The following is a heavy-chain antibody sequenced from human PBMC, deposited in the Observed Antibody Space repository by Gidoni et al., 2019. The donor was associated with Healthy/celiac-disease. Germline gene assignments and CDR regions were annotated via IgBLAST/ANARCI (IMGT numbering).Heavy chain of an antibody. CDR3: AKDLGYFDWLLSYFDY. J-gene: IGHJ4*02. CDR1: GSTFRTYA. Sequence: EVQLLESGGGLVQTGGSLRLSCPVSGSTFRTYAVSWVRQAPGKGLEGVSAISGSGGSTYYAASVKGRFTISRDNSKNTLYLQMNSLRAEDTAVYYCAKDLGYFDWLLSYFDYWGQGTLVTVSS. V-gene: IGHV3-23*01. D-gene: IGHD3-9*01. CDR2: ISGSGGST.